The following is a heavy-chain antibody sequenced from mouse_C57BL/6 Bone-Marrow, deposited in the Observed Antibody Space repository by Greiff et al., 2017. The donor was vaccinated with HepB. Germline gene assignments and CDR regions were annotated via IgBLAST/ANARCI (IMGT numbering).Heavy chain of an antibody. D-gene: IGHD2-4*01. Sequence: QVHVKQSGAELARPGASVKLSCKASGYTFTSYGISWVKQRTGQGLEWIGEIYPRSGNTYYNEKFKGKATLTADKSSSTAYMELRSLTSEDSAVYFCARFTTMITFDYWGQGTTLTVSS. J-gene: IGHJ2*01. CDR3: ARFTTMITFDY. CDR1: GYTFTSYG. CDR2: IYPRSGNT. V-gene: IGHV1-81*01.